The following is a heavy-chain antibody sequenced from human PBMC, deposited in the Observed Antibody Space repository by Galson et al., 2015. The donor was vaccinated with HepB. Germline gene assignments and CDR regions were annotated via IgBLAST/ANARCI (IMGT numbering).Heavy chain of an antibody. V-gene: IGHV1-18*04. Sequence: SVKVSCKASGYTFTSYGISWVRQAPGQGLEWMGWISAYNGNTNYAQKLQGRVTMTTDTSTSTAYMELRSLRSDDTAVYYCARERPMVRGVIIPTEFDYWGQGTLVTVSS. CDR2: ISAYNGNT. J-gene: IGHJ4*02. CDR3: ARERPMVRGVIIPTEFDY. D-gene: IGHD3-10*01. CDR1: GYTFTSYG.